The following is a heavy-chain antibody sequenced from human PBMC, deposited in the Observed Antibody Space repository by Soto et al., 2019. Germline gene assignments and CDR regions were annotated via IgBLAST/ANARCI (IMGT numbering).Heavy chain of an antibody. CDR3: ARQGGSGPQEPFDY. V-gene: IGHV4-31*01. CDR1: GGSISSGGYY. Sequence: SETLSLTCTVSGGSISSGGYYWSWIRQHPGKGLEWIGYIYYSGSTYYNPSLKSKVTISVDTSKNQFSKKMSSVTTEDTAVFYCARQGGSGPQEPFDYWGQGTLVTVSS. J-gene: IGHJ4*02. D-gene: IGHD6-19*01. CDR2: IYYSGST.